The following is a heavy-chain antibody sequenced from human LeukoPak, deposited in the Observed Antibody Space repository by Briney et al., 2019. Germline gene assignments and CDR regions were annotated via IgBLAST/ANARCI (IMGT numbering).Heavy chain of an antibody. D-gene: IGHD6-13*01. CDR2: IYHSGST. CDR1: GYSISSGYY. Sequence: SETLSLTCTVSGYSISSGYYWGWTRQPPGKGLEWIGSIYHSGSTYYNPSLKSRVTISVDTSKNQFSLKLSSVTAADTAVYYCARDLEHGSGYSSSWSGGLNDYWGQGTLVTVSS. J-gene: IGHJ4*02. CDR3: ARDLEHGSGYSSSWSGGLNDY. V-gene: IGHV4-38-2*02.